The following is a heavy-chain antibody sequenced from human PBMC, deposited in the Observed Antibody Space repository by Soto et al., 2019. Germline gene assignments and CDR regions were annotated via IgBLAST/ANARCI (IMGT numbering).Heavy chain of an antibody. CDR1: GFTFSSCC. D-gene: IGHD2-15*01. Sequence: EVQLVESGGGLVQPGGSLRLSCATSGFTFSSCCMHWVRQAPGKGLVWVSLINSGGSSTSYADSVKGRFTISRDNAKNTQYLQMSSRRAEDTAEYYWGRTRLVANAATREDCWGKGTPVTVSS. V-gene: IGHV3-74*01. J-gene: IGHJ4*02. CDR3: GRTRLVANAATREDC. CDR2: INSGGSST.